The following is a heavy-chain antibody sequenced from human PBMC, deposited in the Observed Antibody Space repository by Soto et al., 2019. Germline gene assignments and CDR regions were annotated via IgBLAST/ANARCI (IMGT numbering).Heavy chain of an antibody. CDR2: MSYDGSKI. Sequence: QVQLEESGGGVIQPGRSLRLSCEASGFAFDTYGMHWIRQGAGQGLEWVATMSYDGSKIYYRDSVRGRFSISRDDSKRTLYLQMNSLRAEDTAVYYCAKDRDPYYYYYLMDVWGQGTTVTVSS. V-gene: IGHV3-30*18. CDR1: GFAFDTYG. CDR3: AKDRDPYYYYYLMDV. J-gene: IGHJ6*02.